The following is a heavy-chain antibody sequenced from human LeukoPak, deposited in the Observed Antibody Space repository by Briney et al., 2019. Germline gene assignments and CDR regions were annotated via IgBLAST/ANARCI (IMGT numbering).Heavy chain of an antibody. Sequence: GGSLRLSCAAPGFTFSSYAMSWVRQAPGKGLEWVSAISGSGGGTYYADSVKGRFTISRDNSKNTLYLQMNSLRAEDTAVYYCAKPSRGWYPLDYWGQGTLVTVSS. D-gene: IGHD6-19*01. CDR2: ISGSGGGT. J-gene: IGHJ4*02. CDR3: AKPSRGWYPLDY. V-gene: IGHV3-23*01. CDR1: GFTFSSYA.